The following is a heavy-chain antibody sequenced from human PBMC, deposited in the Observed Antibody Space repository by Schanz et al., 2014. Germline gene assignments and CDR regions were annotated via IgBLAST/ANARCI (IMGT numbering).Heavy chain of an antibody. CDR1: GFTFSDYS. Sequence: EVHLVESGGGLVKPGGSLRLSCGASGFTFSDYSMNWVRQAPGKGLEWVSSISDSSSYIYYADSVKGRFTISRDNAKNSLYLQMSSLRVEDTAVYYCAKGRSSSWSDPEYFDYWGQGTLVTVSS. CDR2: ISDSSSYI. D-gene: IGHD6-13*01. CDR3: AKGRSSSWSDPEYFDY. J-gene: IGHJ4*02. V-gene: IGHV3-21*04.